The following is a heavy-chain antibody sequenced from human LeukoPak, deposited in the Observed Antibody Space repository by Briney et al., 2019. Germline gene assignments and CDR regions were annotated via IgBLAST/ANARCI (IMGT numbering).Heavy chain of an antibody. CDR1: GYTFTGYY. D-gene: IGHD4-11*01. V-gene: IGHV1-2*02. Sequence: ASVKVSCKASGYTFTGYYMHWVRQAPGQGLEWMGWINPNSGSTNYAQKFQGRVTMTRDTSISTAYMELSRLRSDDTAVYYCARDLSRGKGTVDYILSRWGQGTLVTVSS. CDR2: INPNSGST. CDR3: ARDLSRGKGTVDYILSR. J-gene: IGHJ4*02.